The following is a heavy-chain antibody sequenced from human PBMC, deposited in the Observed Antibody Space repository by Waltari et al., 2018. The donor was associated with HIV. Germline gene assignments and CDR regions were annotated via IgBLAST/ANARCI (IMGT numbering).Heavy chain of an antibody. CDR2: IKQDGSEK. CDR1: GFIFSRFW. CDR3: ARQYCSSTSCYTDAFDL. D-gene: IGHD2-2*02. J-gene: IGHJ3*01. V-gene: IGHV3-7*01. Sequence: EVQLVESGGDLVQPGGSLRLSCVASGFIFSRFWVTWVRLAPGKGLEWVANIKQDGSEKYYVDSVKGRFTISRDNAKNSVYLQMNTLRAEDTAVYYCARQYCSSTSCYTDAFDLWGQGTMVTVSS.